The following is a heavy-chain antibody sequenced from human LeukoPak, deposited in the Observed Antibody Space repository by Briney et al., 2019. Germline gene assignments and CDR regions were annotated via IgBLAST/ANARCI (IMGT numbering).Heavy chain of an antibody. CDR2: INHSGST. D-gene: IGHD1-26*01. CDR1: GGSFSGYY. V-gene: IGHV4-34*01. CDR3: VTLNSGRYSEIDY. Sequence: PSETLSLTCAVYGGSFSGYYWSWIRQPPGKGLEWIGEINHSGSTNYNPSLESRVTISVDTSKNQFSLKPASVTAADTAVYYCVTLNSGRYSEIDYWGQGTLVTVSS. J-gene: IGHJ4*02.